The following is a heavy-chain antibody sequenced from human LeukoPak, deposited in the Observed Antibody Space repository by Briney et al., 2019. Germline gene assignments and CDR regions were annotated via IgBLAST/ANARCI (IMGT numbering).Heavy chain of an antibody. CDR3: ARSYDSSPNWYFDL. D-gene: IGHD3-22*01. CDR2: IYTSGST. J-gene: IGHJ2*01. CDR1: GGSISSYY. Sequence: KPSETLSLTCTVSGGSISSYYWSWIRQPAGKGLEWIGRIYTSGSTNYNPSLKSRVTMSVDTSKNQFSLKLSSVTAADTAVYYCARSYDSSPNWYFDLWGRGTLVTVSS. V-gene: IGHV4-4*07.